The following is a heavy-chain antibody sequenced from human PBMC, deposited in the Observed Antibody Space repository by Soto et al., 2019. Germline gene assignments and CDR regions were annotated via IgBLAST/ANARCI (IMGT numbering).Heavy chain of an antibody. CDR3: AAELYSGGNCCHFDH. CDR2: IGVATGDT. D-gene: IGHD2-21*01. Sequence: ASVKVSCKASGYTFTSYGISWVRQAPGERLEWVGWIGVATGDTKYAQSLQGRVTITTDTSTSTAYMELSSLASEDTAMYYCAAELYSGGNCCHFDHWGQGALVTVSS. V-gene: IGHV1-18*01. J-gene: IGHJ4*02. CDR1: GYTFTSYG.